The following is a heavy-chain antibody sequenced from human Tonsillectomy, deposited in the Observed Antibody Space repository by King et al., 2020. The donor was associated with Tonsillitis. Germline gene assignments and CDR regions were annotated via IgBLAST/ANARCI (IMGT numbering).Heavy chain of an antibody. V-gene: IGHV3-23*04. CDR3: AKGSSVWSGFDI. Sequence: VQLVESGGGLIQPGGSLRLSCAASGFTFSSYAMNCVRLAPGKGLEWVSSIRCNGGSTYNATSVKGRFPISRDISKNTLFLQMNSLRAEDTAVYYCAKGSSVWSGFDIWGQGTMVTVSS. CDR2: IRCNGGST. J-gene: IGHJ3*02. D-gene: IGHD3-3*01. CDR1: GFTFSSYA.